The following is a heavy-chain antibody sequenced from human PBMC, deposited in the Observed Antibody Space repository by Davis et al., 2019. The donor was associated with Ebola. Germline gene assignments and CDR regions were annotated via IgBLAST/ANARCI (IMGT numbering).Heavy chain of an antibody. Sequence: RGSLRLSCTPFGFTFSTYALSWVRQASGKGLEWVGRIRSKANSYATAYAASVKGRFTISRDDSKNTAYLQMNSLKTEDTAVYYCARDPHDYGVHDAFDIWGQGTMVTVSS. D-gene: IGHD4-17*01. CDR3: ARDPHDYGVHDAFDI. V-gene: IGHV3-73*01. CDR1: GFTFSTYA. CDR2: IRSKANSYAT. J-gene: IGHJ3*02.